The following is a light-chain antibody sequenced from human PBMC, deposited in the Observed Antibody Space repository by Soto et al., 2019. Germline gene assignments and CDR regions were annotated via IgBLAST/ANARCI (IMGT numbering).Light chain of an antibody. CDR3: RQYDSHSGT. Sequence: PMCLSHSRQSVFVGERVNLACRAIQSISSWLAWYQQKPGKAPKLLIYTASSLESGVPSRFSGSGSGTDFTLTIGILMPDDFASYYLRQYDSHSGTFAQGTKVDIK. CDR1: QSISSW. V-gene: IGKV1-5*03. CDR2: TAS. J-gene: IGKJ1*01.